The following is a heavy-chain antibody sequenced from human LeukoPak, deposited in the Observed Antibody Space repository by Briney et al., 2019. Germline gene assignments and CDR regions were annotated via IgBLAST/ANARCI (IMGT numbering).Heavy chain of an antibody. CDR1: GSTFSYYS. Sequence: EASVKVSCKASGSTFSYYSITWVRPAPGQGLEWMGGIIPMFGTTNYAQKFQGRVTITTDDSTRTAYMQLSSLRSEDTAVYYCARDGVTIFGVVTLWGQGTMVTVSS. J-gene: IGHJ3*01. D-gene: IGHD3-3*01. CDR2: IIPMFGTT. CDR3: ARDGVTIFGVVTL. V-gene: IGHV1-69*05.